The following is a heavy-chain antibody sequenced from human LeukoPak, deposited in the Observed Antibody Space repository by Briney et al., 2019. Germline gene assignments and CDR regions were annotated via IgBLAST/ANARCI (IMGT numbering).Heavy chain of an antibody. J-gene: IGHJ4*02. V-gene: IGHV1-69-2*01. CDR3: VTFTRLDSCMALKFDH. Sequence: VKISCKVSGYTFTDHFMHWIKQAPGNGLEWVGRLDPEDGETLYAEKFRVRVTITADTSTDTAYMELSGLIRDDTAMYQCVTFTRLDSCMALKFDHWGQGTLVSVSS. CDR2: LDPEDGET. D-gene: IGHD2-8*01. CDR1: GYTFTDHF.